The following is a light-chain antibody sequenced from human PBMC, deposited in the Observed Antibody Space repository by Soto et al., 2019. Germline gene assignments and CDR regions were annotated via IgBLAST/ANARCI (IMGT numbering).Light chain of an antibody. CDR1: QSVRNN. Sequence: EIVMTQSPATLSVSPGERATLSCRASQSVRNNLAWYQQKPGQAPRLLICGASTRATGIPARFSGSGSGTEFTLTISRLQSEDFTVYYCQQYNNWPPFTFGQGTKLEIK. V-gene: IGKV3-15*01. CDR2: GAS. J-gene: IGKJ2*01. CDR3: QQYNNWPPFT.